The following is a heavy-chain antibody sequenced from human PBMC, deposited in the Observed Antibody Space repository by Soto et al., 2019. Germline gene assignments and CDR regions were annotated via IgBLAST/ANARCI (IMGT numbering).Heavy chain of an antibody. CDR3: ARETPTVPTRY. D-gene: IGHD4-17*01. CDR2: IIPIFGTA. CDR1: GGTFSSYA. V-gene: IGHV1-69*13. J-gene: IGHJ4*02. Sequence: ASVKVSCKASGGTFSSYAISWVRQAPGQGLEWMGGIIPIFGTANYAQKFQGRVTITADESTSTAYTELSSLRSEDTAVYYCARETPTVPTRYWGQGTLATVSS.